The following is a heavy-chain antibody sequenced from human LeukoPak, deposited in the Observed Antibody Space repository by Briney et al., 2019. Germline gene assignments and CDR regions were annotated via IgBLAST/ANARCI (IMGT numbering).Heavy chain of an antibody. CDR2: ISYDGSNK. CDR1: GFTFSSYA. CDR3: ASEYSSSSGLDY. V-gene: IGHV3-30-3*01. D-gene: IGHD6-6*01. Sequence: GGSLRLSCAASGFTFSSYAMHWVRQAPGKGLEWVAVISYDGSNKYYADSVKGRFTISRDNSKNTLYLQMNSLRVEDTAVYYCASEYSSSSGLDYWGQGTLVTVSS. J-gene: IGHJ4*02.